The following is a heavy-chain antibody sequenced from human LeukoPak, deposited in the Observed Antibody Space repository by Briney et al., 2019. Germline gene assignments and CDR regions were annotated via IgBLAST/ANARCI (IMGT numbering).Heavy chain of an antibody. Sequence: PGGSLRLSCAASGFTVSSNYTSWVRQAPGKGLEWVSVIYSGGSTYYADSVKGRFTITRDNSKNTLYLQMNSLRAEDTAVYYCARDGPIAVAGTYFDYWGQGTLVTVSS. CDR3: ARDGPIAVAGTYFDY. D-gene: IGHD6-19*01. CDR2: IYSGGST. V-gene: IGHV3-66*01. J-gene: IGHJ4*02. CDR1: GFTVSSNY.